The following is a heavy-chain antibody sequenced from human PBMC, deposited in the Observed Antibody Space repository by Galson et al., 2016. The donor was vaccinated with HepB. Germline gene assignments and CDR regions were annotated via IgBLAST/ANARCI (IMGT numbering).Heavy chain of an antibody. Sequence: SVKVSCKASGGTFSSHAISWVRQAPGQGLEWMGGIIPIFGTANYAQKFQGRVTITADESTSTAYMELSSLRSEDTAAYYCARERAPGATSPFDYWGQGTLVTVSS. CDR2: IIPIFGTA. D-gene: IGHD5-12*01. J-gene: IGHJ4*02. CDR1: GGTFSSHA. V-gene: IGHV1-69*13. CDR3: ARERAPGATSPFDY.